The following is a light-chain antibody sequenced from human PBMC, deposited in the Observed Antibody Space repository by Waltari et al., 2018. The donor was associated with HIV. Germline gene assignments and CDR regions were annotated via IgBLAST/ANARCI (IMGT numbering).Light chain of an antibody. J-gene: IGLJ2*01. CDR3: CSYAGSSTVV. CDR2: DVN. CDR1: SSDVGDYNY. V-gene: IGLV2-23*02. Sequence: QSALTQPASVSGSPGQSITISCTGTSSDVGDYNYVSGYQQHPGKSPKHLIDDVNKRPSGVSNRLSGSKSVNTASLTISGLQAEDEADYYCCSYAGSSTVVFGGGTKLTVL.